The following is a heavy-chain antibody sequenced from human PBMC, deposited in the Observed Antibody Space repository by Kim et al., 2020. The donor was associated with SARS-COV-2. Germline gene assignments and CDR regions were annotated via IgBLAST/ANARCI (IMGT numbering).Heavy chain of an antibody. V-gene: IGHV4-31*03. CDR3: ARTSSLLVRGVIVPYYYYGMDV. Sequence: SETLSLTCTVSGGSISSGGYYWSWIRQHPGKGLEWIGYIYYSGSTYYNPSLKSRVTISVDTSKNQFSLKLSSVTAADTAVYYCARTSSLLVRGVIVPYYYYGMDVWGQWTTVTVSS. J-gene: IGHJ6*02. CDR2: IYYSGST. D-gene: IGHD3-10*01. CDR1: GGSISSGGYY.